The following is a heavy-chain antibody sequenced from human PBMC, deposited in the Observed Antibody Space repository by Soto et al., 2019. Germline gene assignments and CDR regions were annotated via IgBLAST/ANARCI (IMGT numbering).Heavy chain of an antibody. J-gene: IGHJ4*02. CDR1: RFIFSDYA. D-gene: IGHD6-13*01. CDR2: ISYGGDNK. CDR3: AKARHSTSWYGVEADF. V-gene: IGHV3-30*09. Sequence: QVQLVESGGGVVQPGRSLRLSCAASRFIFSDYAMHWVRQAPGKGLEWVAVISYGGDNKYYAESVRGRFAISRDNVKNTLDLQMNRLNPEDTAVYHCAKARHSTSWYGVEADFWGQATLVTVSS.